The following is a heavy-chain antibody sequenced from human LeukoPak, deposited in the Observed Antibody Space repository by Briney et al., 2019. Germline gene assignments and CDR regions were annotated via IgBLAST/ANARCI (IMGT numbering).Heavy chain of an antibody. Sequence: GGSLRLSCAASGFTFSSYEMNWVRQAPGKGLEWVSYISSSGSSIYYADSVKGRFTISRDNAKNSLYLQMNSLRAEDTAVYYCARKYCSTTSCLFEYWGQGTLVTVSS. CDR2: ISSSGSSI. CDR3: ARKYCSTTSCLFEY. J-gene: IGHJ4*02. V-gene: IGHV3-48*03. D-gene: IGHD2-2*01. CDR1: GFTFSSYE.